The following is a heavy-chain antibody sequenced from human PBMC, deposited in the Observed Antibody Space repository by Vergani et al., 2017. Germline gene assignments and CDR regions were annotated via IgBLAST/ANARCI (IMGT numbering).Heavy chain of an antibody. CDR3: ARGDYGMLTGCRY. Sequence: QVQVVQSGAEVKKSGASVKVSCKTSGYTFSNYYMHWVRQAPGQGLEWMGIINPSGGHTNYAQKFQGRVTMTRDTSTSTVYMELSSLRSEDTAICYCARGDYGMLTGCRYCGQGTLVTVSA. CDR2: INPSGGHT. D-gene: IGHD3-9*01. J-gene: IGHJ4*02. CDR1: GYTFSNYY. V-gene: IGHV1-46*03.